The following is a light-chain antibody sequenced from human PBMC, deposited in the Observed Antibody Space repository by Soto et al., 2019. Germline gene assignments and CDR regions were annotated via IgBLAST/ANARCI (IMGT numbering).Light chain of an antibody. CDR3: GSWDSSMSAYV. CDR1: SSNIGGNS. J-gene: IGLJ1*01. CDR2: DDN. V-gene: IGLV1-51*01. Sequence: VLTQPPSLSAAPGQKVTISCSGSSSNIGGNSVSWYQQLPGTAPKLLIYDDNKRPSGIPDRFSGSKSGTSATLGITGFQNGDEADYYCGSWDSSMSAYVFGTGTKVTVL.